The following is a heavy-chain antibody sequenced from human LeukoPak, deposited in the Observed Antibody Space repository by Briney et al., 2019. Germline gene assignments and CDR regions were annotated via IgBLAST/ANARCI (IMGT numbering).Heavy chain of an antibody. CDR2: IYYSGST. CDR3: ARDGYYDSSGPPYYYYYGMDV. Sequence: PSETLSLTCTVPGGSISIFYWSWIRQPPGKGLEWIGYIYYSGSTNYNPSLKSRVTISVDTSKNQFSLKLSSVTAADTAVYYCARDGYYDSSGPPYYYYYGMDVWGQGTTVTVSS. J-gene: IGHJ6*02. CDR1: GGSISIFY. D-gene: IGHD3-22*01. V-gene: IGHV4-59*01.